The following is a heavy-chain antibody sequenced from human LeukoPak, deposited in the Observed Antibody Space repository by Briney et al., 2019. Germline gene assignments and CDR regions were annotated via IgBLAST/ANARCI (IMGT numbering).Heavy chain of an antibody. Sequence: GGSLRLSCAASGFTFSDCWMHWVRQAPGKGLEWVSRINTDGSTVNYADSVKGRFTVSRDNAKNTMYLQMNSLRAEDSAVYYCARALGYSYGYGIYWGQGTLVTVSS. CDR2: INTDGSTV. D-gene: IGHD5-18*01. V-gene: IGHV3-74*01. CDR3: ARALGYSYGYGIY. J-gene: IGHJ4*02. CDR1: GFTFSDCW.